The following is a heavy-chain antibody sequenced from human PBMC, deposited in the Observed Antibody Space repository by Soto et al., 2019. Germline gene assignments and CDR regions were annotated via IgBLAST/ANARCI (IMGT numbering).Heavy chain of an antibody. J-gene: IGHJ5*02. D-gene: IGHD3-16*02. V-gene: IGHV1-18*01. CDR1: GYTFTSYG. CDR3: ARAFPNDYVWGSYRPSAWFDP. Sequence: QVQLVQSGAEVKKPGASVKVSCKASGYTFTSYGISWVRQAPGQGLEWMGWISAYNGNTNYAQKLQGRVTMTTDTSTXXAXMXXRSLRSDDTAVYYCARAFPNDYVWGSYRPSAWFDPWGQGTLVTVSS. CDR2: ISAYNGNT.